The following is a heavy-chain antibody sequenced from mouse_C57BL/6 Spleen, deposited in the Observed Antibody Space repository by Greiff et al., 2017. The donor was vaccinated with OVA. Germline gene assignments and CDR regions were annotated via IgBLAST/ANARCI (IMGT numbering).Heavy chain of an antibody. D-gene: IGHD1-1*01. CDR2: IRNKAHGYTT. Sequence: EVKLVESGGGLVQPGGSLRLSCAASGFTFTDYYMSWVRQPPGTALEWLGFIRNKAHGYTTEYSASVKGRFTISRDNSQSILYLQMNALRAEDSATYYCARYFGSCSFDYWGQGTTLTVSS. V-gene: IGHV7-3*01. CDR3: ARYFGSCSFDY. CDR1: GFTFTDYY. J-gene: IGHJ2*01.